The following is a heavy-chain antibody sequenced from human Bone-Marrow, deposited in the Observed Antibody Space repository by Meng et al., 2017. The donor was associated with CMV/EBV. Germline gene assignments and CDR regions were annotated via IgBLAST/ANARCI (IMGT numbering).Heavy chain of an antibody. CDR3: AKVSRYCSSTSCSWYCDD. D-gene: IGHD2-2*01. Sequence: GGSLRLSCAASGFTFDDYAMHWVRQAPGKGLEWVSGISWNSGSIGYADSVKGRFTISRDNAKNSLYLQMNSLRAEDTALYYCAKVSRYCSSTSCSWYCDDWGHGTLVTVSS. J-gene: IGHJ4*01. CDR2: ISWNSGSI. V-gene: IGHV3-9*01. CDR1: GFTFDDYA.